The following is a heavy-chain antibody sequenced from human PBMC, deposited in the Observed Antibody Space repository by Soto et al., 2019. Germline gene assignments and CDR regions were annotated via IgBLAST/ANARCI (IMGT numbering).Heavy chain of an antibody. CDR3: ARRMTTDKSDYYYGMDV. CDR2: IYYSGST. CDR1: GGSISSYY. V-gene: IGHV4-59*08. J-gene: IGHJ6*02. Sequence: PSETLSLTCTVSGGSISSYYWSWIRQPPGKGLEWIGYIYYSGSTNYNPSLKSRVTISVDTSKNQFSLKLSSVTAADTAVYYCARRMTTDKSDYYYGMDVWGQGTTVTVSS. D-gene: IGHD4-17*01.